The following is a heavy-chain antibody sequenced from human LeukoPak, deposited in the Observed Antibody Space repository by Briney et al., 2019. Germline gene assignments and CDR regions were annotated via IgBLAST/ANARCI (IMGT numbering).Heavy chain of an antibody. V-gene: IGHV1-2*02. J-gene: IGHJ4*02. CDR2: INPNSGGT. CDR3: ARDFSGYSGYDSDY. Sequence: GSSVKVSCKASGGTFSSYAISWVRQAPGQGLEWMGWINPNSGGTNYAQKFQGRVTMTRDTSISTAYMELSRLRSDDTAVYYCARDFSGYSGYDSDYWGQGTLVTVSS. D-gene: IGHD5-12*01. CDR1: GGTFSSYA.